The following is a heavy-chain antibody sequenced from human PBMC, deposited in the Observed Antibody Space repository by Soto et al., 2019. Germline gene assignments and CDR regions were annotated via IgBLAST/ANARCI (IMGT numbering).Heavy chain of an antibody. CDR2: ITGDGGNT. J-gene: IGHJ4*02. D-gene: IGHD3-22*01. V-gene: IGHV3-23*01. Sequence: EVQLLESGGGLVQPGGSLRLSCVASGFTFSTYSLNWVRQAPGKGLEWVSVITGDGGNTYYADSVKGRFTISRDNSRNTLFLQMNSLRAEDAALYYCAKRAIAVVNTPGNFFDVWGQGTLVTVSS. CDR3: AKRAIAVVNTPGNFFDV. CDR1: GFTFSTYS.